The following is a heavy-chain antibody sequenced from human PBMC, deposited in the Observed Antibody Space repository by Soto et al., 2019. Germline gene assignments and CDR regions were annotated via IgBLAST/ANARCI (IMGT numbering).Heavy chain of an antibody. CDR3: ARDSSGYSSSAGDY. CDR2: MNPNSGNT. Sequence: ASVKVSCKASGYTFTSYDINWVRQATGQGLEWMGWMNPNSGNTGYAQKFQGRVTMTRNTSISTAYMELSSLRSEDTAVYYCARDSSGYSSSAGDYWGQGTLVTVSS. V-gene: IGHV1-8*01. D-gene: IGHD6-6*01. CDR1: GYTFTSYD. J-gene: IGHJ4*02.